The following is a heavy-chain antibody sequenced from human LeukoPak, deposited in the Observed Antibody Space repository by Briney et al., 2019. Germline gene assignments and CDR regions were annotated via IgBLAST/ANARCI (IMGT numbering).Heavy chain of an antibody. CDR1: GFTFSDHG. J-gene: IGHJ4*02. Sequence: GRSLRLSCAASGFTFSDHGMHWVRQAPGKGLEWVSGISWNSGTKGYADSVRGRFIISRDNAKSSLYLQMNSLKAEDMGFYFCVKDIDCGGDCYSGMVPLITTLDYWGQGTLVTVSS. V-gene: IGHV3-9*03. CDR2: ISWNSGTK. D-gene: IGHD2-21*02. CDR3: VKDIDCGGDCYSGMVPLITTLDY.